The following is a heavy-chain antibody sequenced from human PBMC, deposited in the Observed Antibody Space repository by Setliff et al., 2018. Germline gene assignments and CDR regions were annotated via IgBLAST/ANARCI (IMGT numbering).Heavy chain of an antibody. J-gene: IGHJ5*02. Sequence: GGSLRLSCAASGFTFSRYGMYWVRQAPGEGLQWVSTISGRGGSTFYADSVRVRFTISRDKIKSTLYLQMNSLRVEDTAMYYCAKAPYARATPCWFDPWGQGTLVTVSS. CDR3: AKAPYARATPCWFDP. CDR2: ISGRGGST. V-gene: IGHV3-23*01. D-gene: IGHD2-2*01. CDR1: GFTFSRYG.